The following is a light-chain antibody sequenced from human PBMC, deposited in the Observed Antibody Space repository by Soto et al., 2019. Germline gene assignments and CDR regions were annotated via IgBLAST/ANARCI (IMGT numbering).Light chain of an antibody. CDR1: QSVSSSY. CDR3: QQYGSSLWT. J-gene: IGKJ1*01. V-gene: IGKV3-20*01. Sequence: ILLTQSPGTLALSPGERATLSCRASQSVSSSYLAWYQQKPGQAPRLLMYGASSRATGIPERFSGSGSGTDFTLTISRLEPEDFEVYYCQQYGSSLWTFGQGTKVDIK. CDR2: GAS.